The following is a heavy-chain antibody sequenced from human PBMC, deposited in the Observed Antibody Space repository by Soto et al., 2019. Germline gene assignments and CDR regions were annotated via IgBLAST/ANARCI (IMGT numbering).Heavy chain of an antibody. Sequence: EVRLVQSGGGLVQPGGSLRLSCAASLFIVSDNYMSWVLHAPGKGLEWVSLIYSGGGTDYAESVKGRFTISRDNSKNTLYLQMNSLKAEDTGIYYCATRMTTAPYWGQGTVVTVSS. CDR2: IYSGGGT. CDR3: ATRMTTAPY. CDR1: LFIVSDNY. D-gene: IGHD4-17*01. V-gene: IGHV3-66*01. J-gene: IGHJ4*02.